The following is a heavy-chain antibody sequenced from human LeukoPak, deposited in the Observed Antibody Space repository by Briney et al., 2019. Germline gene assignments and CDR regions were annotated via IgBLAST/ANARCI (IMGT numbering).Heavy chain of an antibody. J-gene: IGHJ4*02. V-gene: IGHV1-69*05. D-gene: IGHD6-13*01. Sequence: ASVKVSCKASGGTFSSYAISWVRQTPGQGLEWMGGIIPIFGTANYAQKFQGRVTITRDTSASTAYMELSSLRSEDTAVYYCARGVVGSSSWQFDYWGQGTLVTVSS. CDR2: IIPIFGTA. CDR1: GGTFSSYA. CDR3: ARGVVGSSSWQFDY.